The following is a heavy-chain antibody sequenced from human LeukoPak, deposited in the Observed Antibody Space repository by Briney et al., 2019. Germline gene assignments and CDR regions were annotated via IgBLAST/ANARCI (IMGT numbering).Heavy chain of an antibody. CDR3: ARVLRIAAAGYYFDY. Sequence: PGGSLRLSCAASGFTFSSYAMSWVRQAPGKGLEWVANIKQDGSEKYYVDSVKGRFTISRDNAKNSLYLQMNSLRAEDTAVYYCARVLRIAAAGYYFDYWGQGTLVTVSS. CDR2: IKQDGSEK. CDR1: GFTFSSYA. J-gene: IGHJ4*02. D-gene: IGHD6-13*01. V-gene: IGHV3-7*01.